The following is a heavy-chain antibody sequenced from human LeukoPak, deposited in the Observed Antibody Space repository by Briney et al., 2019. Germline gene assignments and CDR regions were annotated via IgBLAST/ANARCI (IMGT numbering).Heavy chain of an antibody. CDR1: AYSFTSYY. V-gene: IGHV1-46*01. D-gene: IGHD3-16*01. CDR2: INPSGGGT. Sequence: ASVKVSCKASAYSFTSYYIHWVRQAPGQGLEWMGIINPSGGGTTYAQKFQGRGTMTTDTSTTTVYMELYSLTSEDTAIYYCARRGMALDYWGQGTLVTVSS. J-gene: IGHJ4*02. CDR3: ARRGMALDY.